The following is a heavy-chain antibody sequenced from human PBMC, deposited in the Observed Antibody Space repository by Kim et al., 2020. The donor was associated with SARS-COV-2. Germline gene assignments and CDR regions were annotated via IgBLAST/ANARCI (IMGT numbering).Heavy chain of an antibody. J-gene: IGHJ4*02. V-gene: IGHV3-23*01. D-gene: IGHD6-13*01. CDR3: AKDSSSWYLEGFDY. Sequence: ADSVKGRFTISRDNSKNTLYLQMNSLRAEDTAVYYCAKDSSSWYLEGFDYWGQGTLVTVSS.